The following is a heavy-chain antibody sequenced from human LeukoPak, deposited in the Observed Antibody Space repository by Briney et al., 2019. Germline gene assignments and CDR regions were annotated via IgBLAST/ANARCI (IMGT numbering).Heavy chain of an antibody. V-gene: IGHV1-46*01. Sequence: ASVKVSCKASGYSFTSYHMHWVRQAPGRGLEWMGIIKPSGGSTSYAQEFQDRVTMTRDTSTSTVYMELSSLRFEDTAVYYCVRDSSGWSVDYWGQGTLVTVSS. CDR1: GYSFTSYH. CDR2: IKPSGGST. CDR3: VRDSSGWSVDY. D-gene: IGHD6-19*01. J-gene: IGHJ4*02.